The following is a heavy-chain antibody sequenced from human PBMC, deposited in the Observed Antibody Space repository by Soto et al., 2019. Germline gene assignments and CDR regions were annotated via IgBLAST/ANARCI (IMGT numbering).Heavy chain of an antibody. V-gene: IGHV4-4*07. J-gene: IGHJ6*02. D-gene: IGHD4-4*01. CDR3: ARIDYSRQFAPFYYAMDV. Sequence: WETLSLTCTVSGGSISSYYWSWVRQPAGKGLEWIGRIYTSGSTDYNPSLKSRVTMSVDTSKNQFSLKLSSVTAADTAVYYCARIDYSRQFAPFYYAMDVWGQGTTVTVSS. CDR2: IYTSGST. CDR1: GGSISSYY.